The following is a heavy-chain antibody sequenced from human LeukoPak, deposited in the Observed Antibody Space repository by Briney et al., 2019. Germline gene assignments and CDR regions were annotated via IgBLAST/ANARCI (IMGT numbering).Heavy chain of an antibody. J-gene: IGHJ3*02. CDR3: AREGGDYGDVRAFDI. Sequence: SETLSLTCAVYGGSFSGYYWSWIRQPPGKGLEWIGEINHSGSTNYNPSLKSRVTISVDTSKNQFSLQLNSVTPEDTAVYYCAREGGDYGDVRAFDIWGQGTMVTVSS. CDR2: INHSGST. D-gene: IGHD4-17*01. V-gene: IGHV4-34*01. CDR1: GGSFSGYY.